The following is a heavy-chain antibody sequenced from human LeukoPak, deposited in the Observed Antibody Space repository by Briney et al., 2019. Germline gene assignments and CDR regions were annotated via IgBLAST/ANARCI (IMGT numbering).Heavy chain of an antibody. Sequence: GASVKVSCKASGYTFTSYGISWVRQAPGQGLEWMGWISAYNGNTNYAQKLQGRVTMTTDTSTSTAYMELRSLRSDDTAVYYCARDLRLYTVTTPPLFDYWGQGTLVTVSS. CDR3: ARDLRLYTVTTPPLFDY. V-gene: IGHV1-18*01. CDR1: GYTFTSYG. J-gene: IGHJ4*02. D-gene: IGHD4-17*01. CDR2: ISAYNGNT.